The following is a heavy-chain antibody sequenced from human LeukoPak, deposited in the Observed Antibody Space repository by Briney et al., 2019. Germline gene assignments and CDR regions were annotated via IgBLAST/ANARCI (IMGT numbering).Heavy chain of an antibody. J-gene: IGHJ6*03. V-gene: IGHV1-8*01. Sequence: ASVKVSFKASGYTFTSYDINWVRQATGQGLEWMGWMNPNSGNTGYAQKSQGRVTMTRNTSISTAYMELSSLRSEDTAVYYCARGVGLYSSSWDDYYYYMDVWGKGTTVTVSS. CDR3: ARGVGLYSSSWDDYYYYMDV. CDR1: GYTFTSYD. CDR2: MNPNSGNT. D-gene: IGHD6-13*01.